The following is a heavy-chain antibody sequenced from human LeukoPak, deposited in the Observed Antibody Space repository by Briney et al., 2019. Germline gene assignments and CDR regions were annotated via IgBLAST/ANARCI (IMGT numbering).Heavy chain of an antibody. J-gene: IGHJ4*02. V-gene: IGHV4-30-2*01. CDR2: IYHSGST. CDR3: SRGLSDVY. Sequence: SETLSLTCTVSGGSISSGGYYWSWIRQPPGKGLEWIGYIYHSGSTYYNPSLKSRVTISIDTSKSQFSLKLNSVTAADTAVYYCSRGLSDVYWGQGTLVTVSS. CDR1: GGSISSGGYY.